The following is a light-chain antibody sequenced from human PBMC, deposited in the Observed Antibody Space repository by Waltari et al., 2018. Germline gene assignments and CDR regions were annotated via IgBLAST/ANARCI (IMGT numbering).Light chain of an antibody. CDR3: CSYAGSGTFVV. V-gene: IGLV2-23*03. J-gene: IGLJ2*01. CDR1: SSAVGSNNL. Sequence: QSALTQPASVSGSPGQSITISCTGTSSAVGSNNLVSWYQQHPGQAPKVVIYAGSERPSGISNRFSGSKSGITASLTISGLQPEDEADYYCCSYAGSGTFVVVGGGTKLTVL. CDR2: AGS.